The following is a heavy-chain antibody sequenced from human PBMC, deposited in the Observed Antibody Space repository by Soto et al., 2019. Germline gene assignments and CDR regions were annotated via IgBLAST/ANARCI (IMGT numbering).Heavy chain of an antibody. D-gene: IGHD3-10*01. CDR1: GGTFSSYA. V-gene: IGHV1-69*13. Sequence: ASVKVSCKASGGTFSSYAISWVRQAPGQGLEWMGGIIPIFGTANYAQKFQGRVTITADESTSTAYMELSSLRSEDTAVYYCARDRLVRGVAKNNFDYWGQGTLVTVSS. CDR2: IIPIFGTA. J-gene: IGHJ4*02. CDR3: ARDRLVRGVAKNNFDY.